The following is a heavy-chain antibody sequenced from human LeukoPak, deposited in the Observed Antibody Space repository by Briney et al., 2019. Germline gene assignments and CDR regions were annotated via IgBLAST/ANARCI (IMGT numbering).Heavy chain of an antibody. CDR3: ARAPAYYDILTGYYPNWFDP. D-gene: IGHD3-9*01. J-gene: IGHJ5*02. Sequence: ASVKVSCKASGYTFTSYDINWVRQATGQGLEWMGWMNPNSGNTGYAQKFQGRVTITRNTSISTAYMELSSLRSEDMAVYYCARAPAYYDILTGYYPNWFDPWGQGTLVTVSS. CDR1: GYTFTSYD. CDR2: MNPNSGNT. V-gene: IGHV1-8*03.